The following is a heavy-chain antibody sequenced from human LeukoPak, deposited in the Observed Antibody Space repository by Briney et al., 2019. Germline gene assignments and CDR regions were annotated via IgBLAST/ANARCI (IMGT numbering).Heavy chain of an antibody. CDR1: GFTFSSYA. V-gene: IGHV3-64*01. CDR3: ARPNSGYSYGSHFDY. J-gene: IGHJ4*02. Sequence: PGGSLRLSCAASGFTFSSYAMHWVRQAPGKGLEYVSAISNNGGSTYYVNSVKGRFTISRDNSKNTLYLQMGSLRAEDMAVYYCARPNSGYSYGSHFDYWGQGTLVTVSS. CDR2: ISNNGGST. D-gene: IGHD5-18*01.